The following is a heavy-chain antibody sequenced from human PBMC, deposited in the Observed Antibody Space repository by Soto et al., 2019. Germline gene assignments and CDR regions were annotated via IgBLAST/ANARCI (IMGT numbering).Heavy chain of an antibody. CDR1: GGSISSGDYY. CDR2: IYYSGST. V-gene: IGHV4-30-4*01. CDR3: ARDYPSWDYYYGMDV. Sequence: SETLSLTCTVSGGSISSGDYYWSRIRQPPGKGLEWIGYIYYSGSTYYNPSLKSRVTISVDTSKNQFSLKLSSVTAADTAVYYCARDYPSWDYYYGMDVWGQGTTVTVSS. D-gene: IGHD3-16*02. J-gene: IGHJ6*02.